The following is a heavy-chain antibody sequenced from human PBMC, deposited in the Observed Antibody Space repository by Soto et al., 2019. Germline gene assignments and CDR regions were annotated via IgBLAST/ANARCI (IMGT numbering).Heavy chain of an antibody. Sequence: QLQLQESGPGLVKPSETLSLTCTVSGGSISSSSYYWGWIRQPPGKGLEWIGSIYYSGSTYYNPSLKSRVTISVDTSKNQFSLKLSSVTAADTAVYYCASSARNWYDSSGYPFDYWGQGTLVTVSS. CDR1: GGSISSSSYY. J-gene: IGHJ4*02. CDR3: ASSARNWYDSSGYPFDY. V-gene: IGHV4-39*01. D-gene: IGHD3-22*01. CDR2: IYYSGST.